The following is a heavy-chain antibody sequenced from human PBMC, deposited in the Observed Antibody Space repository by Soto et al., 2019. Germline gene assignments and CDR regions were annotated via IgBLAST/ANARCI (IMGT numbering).Heavy chain of an antibody. CDR2: ISYDGSNK. D-gene: IGHD1-20*01. V-gene: IGHV3-30*18. CDR3: AKDVNRYFDY. J-gene: IGHJ4*02. Sequence: ESGGGVVQPGRSLRLSCAASGFTFSSYGMHWVRQAPGKGLEWVAVISYDGSNKYYADSVKGRFTISRDNSKNTLYLQMNSLRAEDTAVYYCAKDVNRYFDYWGQGTLVTVSS. CDR1: GFTFSSYG.